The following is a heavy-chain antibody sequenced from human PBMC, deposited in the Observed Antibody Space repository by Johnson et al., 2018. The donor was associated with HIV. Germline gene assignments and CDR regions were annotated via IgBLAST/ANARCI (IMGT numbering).Heavy chain of an antibody. CDR1: GFTVSTNY. CDR3: AKGRSGGSGAFDI. V-gene: IGHV3-66*02. CDR2: LYSGGST. D-gene: IGHD3-10*01. Sequence: VQLVESGGGLVQPGGSLRLSCTASGFTVSTNYMSWVRQAPGKGLEWVSVLYSGGSTYYADSVKGRFTISRDNSKNTLYVQMNRRRTEDTAVYFCAKGRSGGSGAFDIWGQGTMVTVSS. J-gene: IGHJ3*02.